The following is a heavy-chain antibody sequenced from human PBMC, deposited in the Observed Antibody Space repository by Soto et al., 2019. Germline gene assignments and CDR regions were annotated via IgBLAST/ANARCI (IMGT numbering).Heavy chain of an antibody. CDR3: AHRHVSDSHYGMDV. CDR1: GFLLTTSGVG. J-gene: IGHJ6*02. Sequence: QITLKESGPTLVKPTQTLTLTCTFSGFLLTTSGVGVVWIRQPPGKALEWLALIYWNDDKRYSPSLKTRLTITTDTSKKQVVLTMTNMDPVDTATYYCAHRHVSDSHYGMDVWGQGTTVTVSS. D-gene: IGHD2-15*01. V-gene: IGHV2-5*01. CDR2: IYWNDDK.